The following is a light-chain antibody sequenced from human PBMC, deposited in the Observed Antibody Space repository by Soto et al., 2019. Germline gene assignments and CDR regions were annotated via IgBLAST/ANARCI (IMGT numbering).Light chain of an antibody. J-gene: IGLJ3*02. CDR1: SSNIGSNY. CDR3: AAWDDSLSAPV. CDR2: RNN. Sequence: QAVVTQQPSASGTPGQRVTISCSGSSSNIGSNYVYWYQQLPGTAPKLLIYRNNQRPSGVPDRFSGSKSGTSASLAISGLRSEDEADYYCAAWDDSLSAPVFGGGTKLTVL. V-gene: IGLV1-47*01.